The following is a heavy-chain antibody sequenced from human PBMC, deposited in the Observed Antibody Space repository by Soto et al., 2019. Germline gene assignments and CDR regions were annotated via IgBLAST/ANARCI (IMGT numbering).Heavy chain of an antibody. Sequence: QVQLVQSVAEVKKPGPSVKDSCKASGYTFTSHDINGMRQTTGQGLEWMGWMNPNSGHTNYAQKFQGRVTMTRDTSRNTAYMELTHLRSDDTAIYYCASDRSTSWGQGTLVTVSS. J-gene: IGHJ5*02. CDR1: GYTFTSHD. CDR3: ASDRSTS. D-gene: IGHD2-2*01. V-gene: IGHV1-8*01. CDR2: MNPNSGHT.